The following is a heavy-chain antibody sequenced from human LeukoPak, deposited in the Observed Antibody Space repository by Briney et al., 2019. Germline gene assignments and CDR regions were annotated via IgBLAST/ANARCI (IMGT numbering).Heavy chain of an antibody. CDR3: ARGYYDSWSGIGDYYMDV. J-gene: IGHJ6*03. CDR1: GFTFTTYW. D-gene: IGHD3-3*01. Sequence: GGSLRLSCAASGFTFTTYWMSWVRQAPGKGLEWVANIKQDGTEKYYVDSVKGRFTISRDNAKNSLYLQMNSLRAEDTAVYFCARGYYDSWSGIGDYYMDVWGTGTTVTVSS. CDR2: IKQDGTEK. V-gene: IGHV3-7*04.